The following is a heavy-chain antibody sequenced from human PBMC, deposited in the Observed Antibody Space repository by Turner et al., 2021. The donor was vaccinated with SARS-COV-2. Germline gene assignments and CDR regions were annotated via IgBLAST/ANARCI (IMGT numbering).Heavy chain of an antibody. D-gene: IGHD3-10*01. CDR1: GFTFSSYA. CDR3: ARAKFRGLISWFDP. V-gene: IGHV3-23*01. CDR2: ISGSGGST. Sequence: EVQLLESGVGLVQPGGSLRFASSASGFTFSSYAMGWVRQAPGKGLEWVSAISGSGGSTYYADSVKGRFTISRDNGKNSLYLQMNSLRAGDTAVYYCARAKFRGLISWFDPWGQGTLVTVSS. J-gene: IGHJ5*02.